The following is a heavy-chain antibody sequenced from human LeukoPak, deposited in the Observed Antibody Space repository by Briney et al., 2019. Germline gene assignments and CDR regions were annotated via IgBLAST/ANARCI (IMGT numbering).Heavy chain of an antibody. CDR2: INWNGGST. Sequence: GGSLRLSCAASGLTFDDRGMSWVRHAPGKGLEWVSGINWNGGSTAYADSVKGRFTISRDNAKKSLYLQMNSLRGEDTALYYCAREYAALGFDIWGQGTMVTVSS. CDR3: AREYAALGFDI. V-gene: IGHV3-20*04. D-gene: IGHD7-27*01. J-gene: IGHJ3*02. CDR1: GLTFDDRG.